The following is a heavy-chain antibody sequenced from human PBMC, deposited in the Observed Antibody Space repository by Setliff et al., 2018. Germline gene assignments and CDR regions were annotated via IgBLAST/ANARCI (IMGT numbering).Heavy chain of an antibody. CDR1: GFTLQEYT. V-gene: IGHV3-43*01. CDR3: VKDKSGARRFSGFVFDI. CDR2: ITWDGYS. Sequence: PGGSLRLSCAASGFTLQEYTMHWVRQAPGKGLEWVSLITWDGYSYYAESMNGRFTISRDNSENSLFLQMDGLTTEDTALYHCVKDKSGARRFSGFVFDIWGQGTQVTAPQ. D-gene: IGHD3-22*01. J-gene: IGHJ4*02.